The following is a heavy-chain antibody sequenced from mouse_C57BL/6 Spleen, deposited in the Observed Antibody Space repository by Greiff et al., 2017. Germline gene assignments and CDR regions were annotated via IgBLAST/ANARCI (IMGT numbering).Heavy chain of an antibody. J-gene: IGHJ3*01. CDR3: ARVEQLRLRAWFAY. CDR1: GFTFSSYA. CDR2: ISDGGSYT. V-gene: IGHV5-4*01. D-gene: IGHD3-2*02. Sequence: EVQLVESGGGLVKPGGSLKLSCAASGFTFSSYAMSWVRQTPEKRLEWVATISDGGSYTYYPDNVKGRFTISRDNAKNNLYLQMSHLKSEDTAMYYCARVEQLRLRAWFAYWGQGTLVTVSA.